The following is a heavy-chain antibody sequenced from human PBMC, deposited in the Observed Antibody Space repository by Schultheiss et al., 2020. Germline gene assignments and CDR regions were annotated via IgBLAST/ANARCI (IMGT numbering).Heavy chain of an antibody. CDR3: AKGGIEYSSSARLDY. J-gene: IGHJ4*02. V-gene: IGHV3-30*18. D-gene: IGHD6-6*01. Sequence: GGSLRLSCGSSAFILSRTYMGWIRQAPGKGREWVAVISYDGNNKYYAESVKGRLTISRDNSKNTLYLQMNSLRIEDTAVYYCAKGGIEYSSSARLDYWGQGTLVTVSS. CDR1: AFILSRTY. CDR2: ISYDGNNK.